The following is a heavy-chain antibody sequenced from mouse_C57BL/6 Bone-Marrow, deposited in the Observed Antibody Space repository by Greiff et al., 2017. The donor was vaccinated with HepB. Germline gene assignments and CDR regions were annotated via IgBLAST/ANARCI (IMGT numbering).Heavy chain of an antibody. J-gene: IGHJ3*01. CDR1: GYTFTSYV. D-gene: IGHD2-3*01. CDR3: AGGYWLLAWFAY. Sequence: VQLQQSGPELVKPGASVKMSCKASGYTFTSYVMHWVKQKPGQGLEWIGYIYPYNDGTKYNEKFKGKATLTSDKSSSTAYMELSSLISEDSAVYYCAGGYWLLAWFAYWGQGTLVTVSA. CDR2: IYPYNDGT. V-gene: IGHV1-14*01.